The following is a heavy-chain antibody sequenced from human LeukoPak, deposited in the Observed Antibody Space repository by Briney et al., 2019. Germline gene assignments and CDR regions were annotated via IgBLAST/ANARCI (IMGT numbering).Heavy chain of an antibody. V-gene: IGHV3-74*01. CDR3: ASGAASSFYYTLGY. Sequence: GGSLRLSCAASGFTFNTYFLHWVRQAPGKGLVWVSRINSDGSSTTCADSVKGRFTISRDNAKNTLYLQMNSLRAEDTAVYYCASGAASSFYYTLGYWGQGILVTVSS. J-gene: IGHJ4*02. D-gene: IGHD3-22*01. CDR2: INSDGSST. CDR1: GFTFNTYF.